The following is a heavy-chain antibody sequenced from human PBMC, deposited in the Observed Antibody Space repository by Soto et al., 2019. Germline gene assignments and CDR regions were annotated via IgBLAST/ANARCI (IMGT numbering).Heavy chain of an antibody. CDR2: IYYSGST. CDR3: ARDNAAGSSQSYGMDV. D-gene: IGHD6-6*01. J-gene: IGHJ6*02. Sequence: ETLSLTCTVSGGSISSYYWSWIRQPPGKGLEWIGYIYYSGSTNYNPSLKSRVTISVDTSKNQFSLKLSSVTAADTAVYYCARDNAAGSSQSYGMDVWGQGTTVTV. CDR1: GGSISSYY. V-gene: IGHV4-59*01.